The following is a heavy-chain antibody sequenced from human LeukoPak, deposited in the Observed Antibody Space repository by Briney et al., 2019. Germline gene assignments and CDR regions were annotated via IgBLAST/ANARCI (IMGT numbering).Heavy chain of an antibody. CDR1: GGSFSGYY. V-gene: IGHV4-34*01. Sequence: SETLSLTCAVSGGSFSGYYWSWIHQPPGKGLEWIGEINHSGSTNYNPSLKSRVTISVYTSKNQFSLKLSSVTAADTALYYCAIPLRGSGSYYYWGQGTLVTVSS. CDR2: INHSGST. D-gene: IGHD3-10*01. J-gene: IGHJ4*02. CDR3: AIPLRGSGSYYY.